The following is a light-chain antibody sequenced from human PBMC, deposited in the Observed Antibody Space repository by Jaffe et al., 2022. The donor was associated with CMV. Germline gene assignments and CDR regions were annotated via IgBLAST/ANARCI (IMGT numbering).Light chain of an antibody. V-gene: IGKV3-20*01. Sequence: EIVLTQSPGTLSLSPGERATLSCRAGHSITSSYLAWYQQKPGQAPRLLIYAASSRTTGIPDRFSGSGSGTDFTLTISRLEPEDFAVYYCQQFGTSPYTFGQGTKLEIK. J-gene: IGKJ2*01. CDR3: QQFGTSPYT. CDR2: AAS. CDR1: HSITSSY.